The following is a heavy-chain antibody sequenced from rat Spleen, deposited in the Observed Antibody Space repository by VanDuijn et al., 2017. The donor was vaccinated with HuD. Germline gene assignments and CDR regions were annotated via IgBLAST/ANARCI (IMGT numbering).Heavy chain of an antibody. D-gene: IGHD2-1*01. CDR2: ITHTGGDT. V-gene: IGHV5-31*01. CDR3: VRPLYLRIMDA. Sequence: EVQLVESGGGLVQPGRSLKLSCVASGFTFKNYWMTWIRQAPGKGLEWVATITHTGGDTYYPDSVKGRFTVSRDNAKSTLYLQMDSLRSEDTATYYCVRPLYLRIMDAWGQGASVTVSS. CDR1: GFTFKNYW. J-gene: IGHJ4*01.